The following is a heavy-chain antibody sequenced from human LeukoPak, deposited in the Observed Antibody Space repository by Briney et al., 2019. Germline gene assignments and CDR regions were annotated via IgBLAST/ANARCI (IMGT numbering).Heavy chain of an antibody. J-gene: IGHJ4*02. V-gene: IGHV3-48*03. Sequence: PGGSLRLSCVVSGFTFNIYEMNWVRQAPGKGLEWVSYISSSGRTTYYADSVKGRFTISRDNAKNSLYLQMNSLRVDDTAVYYCARGPRDPTEFCSGGRCASTYEFWGQGTLVTVSS. CDR3: ARGPRDPTEFCSGGRCASTYEF. CDR1: GFTFNIYE. D-gene: IGHD2-15*01. CDR2: ISSSGRTT.